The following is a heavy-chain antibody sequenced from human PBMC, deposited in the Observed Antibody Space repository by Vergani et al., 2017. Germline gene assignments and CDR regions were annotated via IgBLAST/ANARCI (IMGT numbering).Heavy chain of an antibody. CDR3: AGIVGATSNYYFYMDV. J-gene: IGHJ6*03. CDR1: GGSFSGYY. Sequence: QVQLQQWGAGLLKPSETLSLTCAVYGGSFSGYYWSWIRQPPGKGLEWIGEINHSGSTNYNPSLKSRVTIIVDTSKNQFSLKLSSVTSADTAVYYCAGIVGATSNYYFYMDVWGKGTTVTVSS. V-gene: IGHV4-34*01. D-gene: IGHD1-26*01. CDR2: INHSGST.